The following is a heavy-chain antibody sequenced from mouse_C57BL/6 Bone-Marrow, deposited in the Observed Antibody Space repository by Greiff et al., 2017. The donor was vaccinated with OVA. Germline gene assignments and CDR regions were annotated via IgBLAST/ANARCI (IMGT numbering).Heavy chain of an antibody. Sequence: VQLQQPGAELVKPGASVKMSCKASGYTFTSYWITWVKQRPGQGLEWIGDIYPGSGSTKYNEKLKSKATLTVDTSSSTAYMQLSSLTSEDSAVYYCARIYYYGSSYWYFDVWGTGTTVTVSS. CDR1: GYTFTSYW. J-gene: IGHJ1*03. V-gene: IGHV1-55*01. CDR2: IYPGSGST. CDR3: ARIYYYGSSYWYFDV. D-gene: IGHD1-1*01.